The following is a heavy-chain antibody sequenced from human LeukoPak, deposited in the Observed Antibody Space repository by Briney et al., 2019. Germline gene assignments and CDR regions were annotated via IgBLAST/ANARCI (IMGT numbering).Heavy chain of an antibody. CDR3: ARELKVGNTGYYFDY. CDR2: IYYSGST. J-gene: IGHJ4*02. D-gene: IGHD2/OR15-2a*01. V-gene: IGHV4-59*01. CDR1: SGSIRDYY. Sequence: SETLSLPCTVSSGSIRDYYWSWIRQPPGKGREWIGYIYYSGSTNYNPSLKSRVTILVDMSKNQFSLKMSSVTAADTAVYYCARELKVGNTGYYFDYWGQGTLVTVSS.